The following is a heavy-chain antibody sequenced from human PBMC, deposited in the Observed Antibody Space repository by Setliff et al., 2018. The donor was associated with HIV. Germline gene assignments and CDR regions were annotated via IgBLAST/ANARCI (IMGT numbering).Heavy chain of an antibody. CDR1: GGTFSSYG. J-gene: IGHJ6*02. D-gene: IGHD2-8*01. Sequence: SVKVSCKASGGTFSSYGITWVRQAPGQGLEWMGGSTPLLDTTNYAQKFQGRVTITTDESTNTVYMELSSLRSDDTAVYYCALDGVGYHPLTASMTSYYYSGLDVWGQGTTVTVSS. CDR2: STPLLDTT. CDR3: ALDGVGYHPLTASMTSYYYSGLDV. V-gene: IGHV1-69*05.